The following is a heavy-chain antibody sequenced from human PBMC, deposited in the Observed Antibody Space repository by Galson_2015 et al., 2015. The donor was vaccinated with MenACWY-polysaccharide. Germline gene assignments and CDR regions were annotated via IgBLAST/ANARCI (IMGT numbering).Heavy chain of an antibody. D-gene: IGHD3-22*01. J-gene: IGHJ3*01. Sequence: ETLSLTCTVSGGSISSYYWNWIRQPPGKGLEWVGYINYSGSTNHNPSLKSRITINPDTSKNQFSLQLNSVTPEDTAVYFCARGASGSLAPNGNAFDVWGQGTMVIVSS. CDR3: ARGASGSLAPNGNAFDV. CDR2: INYSGST. CDR1: GGSISSYY. V-gene: IGHV4-59*12.